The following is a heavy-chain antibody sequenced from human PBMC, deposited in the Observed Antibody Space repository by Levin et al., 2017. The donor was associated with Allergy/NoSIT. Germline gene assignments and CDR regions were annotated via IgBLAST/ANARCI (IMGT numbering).Heavy chain of an antibody. CDR1: GFTFVNFG. CDR3: AKDGHLEVGDYHPIFDA. J-gene: IGHJ4*02. V-gene: IGHV3-30*18. CDR2: ISYDGSNK. Sequence: GESLKISCAASGFTFVNFGMHWVRLAPGKGLEWVGVISYDGSNKYYADSVKGRFTISRYNSGNTLFLQMNSLRAEDTAVYYCAKDGHLEVGDYHPIFDAWRQGTLVTVS. D-gene: IGHD4-17*01.